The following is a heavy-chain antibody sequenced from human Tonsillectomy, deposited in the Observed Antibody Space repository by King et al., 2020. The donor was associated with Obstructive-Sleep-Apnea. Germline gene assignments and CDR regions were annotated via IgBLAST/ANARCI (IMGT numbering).Heavy chain of an antibody. CDR2: IYYSGST. J-gene: IGHJ5*02. CDR3: ARGRSIVVVTYNWFDP. V-gene: IGHV4-31*03. CDR1: GGSISSGGYY. D-gene: IGHD2-21*02. Sequence: VQLQESGPGLVKPSQTLSLTCTVSGGSISSGGYYWSWILQPPGKGLEWIGYIYYSGSTYYNPSLKSRVTISVDTSKNQVSLKLSSVTAADTAVYYCARGRSIVVVTYNWFDPWGQGTLVTVSS.